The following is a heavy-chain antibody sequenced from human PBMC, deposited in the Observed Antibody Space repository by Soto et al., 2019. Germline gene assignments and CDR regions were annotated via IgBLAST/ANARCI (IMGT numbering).Heavy chain of an antibody. CDR2: IYYSGST. D-gene: IGHD2-8*01. V-gene: IGHV4-30-4*01. CDR1: GGSISSGDYY. Sequence: SETLSLTCTVSGGSISSGDYYWSWIRQPPGKGLEWIGYIYYSGSTYYNPSLKSRVTISVDTSKNQFSLKLSSVTAADTAVYYCARLLGYCTNGVCYIGGYYFDYWGQGTLVTVSS. CDR3: ARLLGYCTNGVCYIGGYYFDY. J-gene: IGHJ4*02.